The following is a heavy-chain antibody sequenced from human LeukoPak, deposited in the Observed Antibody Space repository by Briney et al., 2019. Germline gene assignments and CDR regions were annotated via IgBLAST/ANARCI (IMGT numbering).Heavy chain of an antibody. D-gene: IGHD2-15*01. CDR1: GFTFSDAW. J-gene: IGHJ4*02. V-gene: IGHV3-15*01. CDR3: TTRRQDGW. Sequence: GGSLRLSCVGSGFTFSDAWMSWVRQAPGKGLEWVGRIKSKSDGGTIDYAAPVKGRYTISRDDSRNTLYLQMNSLKTEDTAVYYCTTRRQDGWWGQGTLVTVS. CDR2: IKSKSDGGTI.